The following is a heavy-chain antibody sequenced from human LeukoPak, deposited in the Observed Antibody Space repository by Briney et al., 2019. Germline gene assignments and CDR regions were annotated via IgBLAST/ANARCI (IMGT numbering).Heavy chain of an antibody. Sequence: GGSLRLSCAASGFTFSSYAMSWVRQAPGKGLEWVSAISGSGGSTYYADSVKGRFTISRDNSKNTLYLQMNSLRAEDTAVYYCARKTTFGGLMDVEYYWGQGTLVTVSS. J-gene: IGHJ4*02. CDR2: ISGSGGST. CDR1: GFTFSSYA. D-gene: IGHD3-16*01. V-gene: IGHV3-23*01. CDR3: ARKTTFGGLMDVEYY.